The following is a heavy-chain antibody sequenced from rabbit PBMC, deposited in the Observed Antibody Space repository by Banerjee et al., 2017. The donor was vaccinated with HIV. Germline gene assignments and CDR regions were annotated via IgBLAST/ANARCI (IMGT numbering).Heavy chain of an antibody. J-gene: IGHJ4*01. V-gene: IGHV1S40*01. Sequence: QQLEESGGDLVKPGASLTLTCTASGFSFSSSYYMCWVRQAPGKGLEWIACIYGGSSGNTYYASWAKGRFTISKTSSTTVTLQMTSLTAADTATYFCARDLAGAIGWNFNLWGPGTLVTVS. CDR2: IYGGSSGNT. CDR1: GFSFSSSYY. D-gene: IGHD4-1*01. CDR3: ARDLAGAIGWNFNL.